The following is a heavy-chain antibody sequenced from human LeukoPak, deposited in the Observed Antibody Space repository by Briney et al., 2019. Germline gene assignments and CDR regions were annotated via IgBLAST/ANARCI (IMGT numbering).Heavy chain of an antibody. CDR3: ARDLNSSGSYWDY. J-gene: IGHJ4*02. CDR1: GGSISSSGCY. CDR2: IYHSGST. Sequence: SETLPLTCTVSGGSISSSGCYWGWIRQPPGKGLEWIASIYHSGSTYYNLSLKSRITISVDTSKNQFSLKLSSVTAADTAVYYCARDLNSSGSYWDYWGQGTLVSVSS. D-gene: IGHD6-19*01. V-gene: IGHV4-39*07.